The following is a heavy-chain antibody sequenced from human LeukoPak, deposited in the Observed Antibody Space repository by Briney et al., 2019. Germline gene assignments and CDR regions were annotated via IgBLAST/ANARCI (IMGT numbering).Heavy chain of an antibody. J-gene: IGHJ4*02. CDR3: AKDPNSSGWYMDYFDY. CDR1: GFTFNNFG. CDR2: IRFDGSNE. V-gene: IGHV3-30*02. Sequence: GGSLRLSCATSGFTFNNFGMHWVRQAPGKGLEWVAFIRFDGSNENYADSVRGRFTISKDNSKNTVYLKMHSLKTEDTAVYYCAKDPNSSGWYMDYFDYWGQGTLVTVSS. D-gene: IGHD6-19*01.